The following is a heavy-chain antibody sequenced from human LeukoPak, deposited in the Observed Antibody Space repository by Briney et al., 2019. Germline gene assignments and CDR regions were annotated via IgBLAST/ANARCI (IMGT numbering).Heavy chain of an antibody. CDR2: INHGGSI. CDR3: ASLGYCSSTSCYVGLPYYMDV. CDR1: GGSFSGYY. D-gene: IGHD2-2*01. V-gene: IGHV4-34*01. J-gene: IGHJ6*03. Sequence: SETLSLTCVVYGGSFSGYYWSWVRQPPGKGLEWIGEINHGGSINYNPSLKSRVTISLDTSKNQFSLKLSSVTAADTAVYYCASLGYCSSTSCYVGLPYYMDVWGKGTTVTVSS.